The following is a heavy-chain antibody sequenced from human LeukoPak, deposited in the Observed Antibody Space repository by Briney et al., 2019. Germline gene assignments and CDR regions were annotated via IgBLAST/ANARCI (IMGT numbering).Heavy chain of an antibody. V-gene: IGHV4-4*02. CDR1: GGSISSSNW. J-gene: IGHJ2*01. D-gene: IGHD6-19*01. Sequence: PSETLSLTCAVSGGSISSSNWWSWVRQPPGKGLEWIGEIYHSGSTNYNPSLKSRVTISVDKSKNQFSLKLSSVTAADTAVYYCARDQGKQWLVRDWYFDLWGCGTLVTVSS. CDR3: ARDQGKQWLVRDWYFDL. CDR2: IYHSGST.